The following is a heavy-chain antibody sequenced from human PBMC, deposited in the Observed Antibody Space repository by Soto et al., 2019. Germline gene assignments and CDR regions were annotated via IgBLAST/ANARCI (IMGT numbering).Heavy chain of an antibody. J-gene: IGHJ4*02. D-gene: IGHD6-13*01. CDR2: ISNSSSNT. CDR1: GFTFSDYY. Sequence: GGSLRLSCVASGFTFSDYYMSWIRRAPGKGLEWVAFISNSSSNTYYADSVKGRFTISRDNSKNTLYLQMNSLRAEDTAIYYCAKVSSSWYAGFFDLWGQGALVTVSS. CDR3: AKVSSSWYAGFFDL. V-gene: IGHV3-11*05.